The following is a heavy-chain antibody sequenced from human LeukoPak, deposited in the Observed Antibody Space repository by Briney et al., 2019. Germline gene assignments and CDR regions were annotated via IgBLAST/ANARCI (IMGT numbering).Heavy chain of an antibody. V-gene: IGHV4-4*07. J-gene: IGHJ4*02. CDR1: GGSIGNYY. Sequence: PSETLSLTCTVSGGSIGNYYWSWIRQPAGKGLEWIGRTHTSGSTNYNPSLKSRATMSVDTSKNQFSLKLTSVTAADTAVYYCARGRWKTGMDSPYYFDYWGQGTLVTVSS. D-gene: IGHD2-2*03. CDR3: ARGRWKTGMDSPYYFDY. CDR2: THTSGST.